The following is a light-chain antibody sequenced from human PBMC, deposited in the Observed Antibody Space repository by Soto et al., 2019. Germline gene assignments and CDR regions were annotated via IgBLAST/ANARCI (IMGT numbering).Light chain of an antibody. Sequence: EIVLTQSPGTLSLSPGERATLSCRASQSVSSSYLAWYQQKLGQAPRLLIYGASSRATGIPDMFSGSGSGTDFTLTISRLEPEDFAVYYCQQYGSSPLLTFGGATKVEIK. CDR1: QSVSSSY. CDR2: GAS. J-gene: IGKJ4*01. V-gene: IGKV3-20*01. CDR3: QQYGSSPLLT.